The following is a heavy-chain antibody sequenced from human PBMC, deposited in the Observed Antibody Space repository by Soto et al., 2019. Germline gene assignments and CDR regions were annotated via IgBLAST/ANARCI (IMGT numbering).Heavy chain of an antibody. J-gene: IGHJ5*02. CDR3: AKDRVEYSSSSGWFDP. Sequence: PGGSLRLSCAASGFTFSSYAMSWVRQAPGKGLEWVSAISGSGGSTYYADSVKGRFTISRDNSKNTLYLQMNSLRAEDTAVYYCAKDRVEYSSSSGWFDPWGQGTLGTVS. D-gene: IGHD6-6*01. V-gene: IGHV3-23*01. CDR2: ISGSGGST. CDR1: GFTFSSYA.